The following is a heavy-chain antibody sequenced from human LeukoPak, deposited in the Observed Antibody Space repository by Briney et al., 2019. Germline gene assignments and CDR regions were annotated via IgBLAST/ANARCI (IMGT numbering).Heavy chain of an antibody. CDR1: GYTFIDYY. CDR2: INPNSGGT. D-gene: IGHD2-21*02. CDR3: VRDANTADPLAY. Sequence: ASVNVSCKASGYTFIDYYMHWVRQAPGQGLEWMGWINPNSGGTNYAQKYQGRVTMTRDTSISTIYMELSRLRSDDTAIYYCVRDANTADPLAYWGQGTLVTVSS. V-gene: IGHV1-2*02. J-gene: IGHJ4*02.